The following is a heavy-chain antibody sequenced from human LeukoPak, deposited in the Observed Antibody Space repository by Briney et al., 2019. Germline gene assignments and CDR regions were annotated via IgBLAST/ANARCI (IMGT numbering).Heavy chain of an antibody. CDR1: GGSFSGYY. J-gene: IGHJ3*02. V-gene: IGHV4-59*01. CDR3: ARDYYDFWSGYSVNDAFDI. Sequence: SETLSLTCAVYGGSFSGYYWSWIRQPPGKGLEWIGYIYYSGSTNYNPSLKSRVTISVDTSKNQFSLKLSSVTAADTAVYYCARDYYDFWSGYSVNDAFDIWGQGTMVTVSS. CDR2: IYYSGST. D-gene: IGHD3-3*01.